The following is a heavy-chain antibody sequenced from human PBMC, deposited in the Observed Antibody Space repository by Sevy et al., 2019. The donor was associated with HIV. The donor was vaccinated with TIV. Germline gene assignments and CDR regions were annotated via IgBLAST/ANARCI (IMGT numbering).Heavy chain of an antibody. Sequence: GGSLRLSCAASGFTFSSYWMHWVRQAPGKGLLWVSRINRDGSRTRYADSVKGRFTISRDNAKNTLYLQMNSLRAEDTAVYFCVRDGSGWAFDSWGQGSLVTVSS. CDR3: VRDGSGWAFDS. CDR2: INRDGSRT. D-gene: IGHD6-19*01. V-gene: IGHV3-74*01. J-gene: IGHJ4*02. CDR1: GFTFSSYW.